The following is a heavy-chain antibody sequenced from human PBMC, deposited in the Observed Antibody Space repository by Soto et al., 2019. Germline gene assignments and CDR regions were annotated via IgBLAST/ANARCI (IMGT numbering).Heavy chain of an antibody. CDR3: ARALITIFGVGHDAFDI. D-gene: IGHD3-3*01. J-gene: IGHJ3*02. CDR1: GFTLSGNY. CDR2: IYSGGST. Sequence: LRLSCAASGFTLSGNYMSWVRQAPGKGLEWVSVIYSGGSTYYADSVKGRFTTSRDNSKNTLYLQMNSLRAEDTAVYYCARALITIFGVGHDAFDIWGQGTMVTVSS. V-gene: IGHV3-53*01.